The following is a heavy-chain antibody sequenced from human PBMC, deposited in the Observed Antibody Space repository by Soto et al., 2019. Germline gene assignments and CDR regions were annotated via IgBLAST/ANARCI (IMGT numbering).Heavy chain of an antibody. J-gene: IGHJ4*02. Sequence: QVQVVQSRAEVKKPGASVRVSCKTSGYTFTDYDINWVRQAAGQGLEYMGWMSPDSGNTGYSQQFQGRVTMTSNTSISTAYMELSSLTSADTAVYYCEVTTGYWGQGTMVTVSS. CDR2: MSPDSGNT. D-gene: IGHD1-1*01. CDR3: EVTTGY. V-gene: IGHV1-8*02. CDR1: GYTFTDYD.